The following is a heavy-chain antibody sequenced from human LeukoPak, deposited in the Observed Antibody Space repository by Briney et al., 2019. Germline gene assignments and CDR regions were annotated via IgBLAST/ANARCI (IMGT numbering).Heavy chain of an antibody. CDR2: ISGSGGST. CDR1: GFTFSSYA. Sequence: GGSLRLSCAASGFTFSSYAMSWVRQAPGKGLEWVSAISGSGGSTYYADSVKGRFSISRDNSKNTLYLQMNSLRAEDTAVYYCAKLVEMATIFDYWGQGTLVTVSS. D-gene: IGHD5-24*01. V-gene: IGHV3-23*01. CDR3: AKLVEMATIFDY. J-gene: IGHJ4*02.